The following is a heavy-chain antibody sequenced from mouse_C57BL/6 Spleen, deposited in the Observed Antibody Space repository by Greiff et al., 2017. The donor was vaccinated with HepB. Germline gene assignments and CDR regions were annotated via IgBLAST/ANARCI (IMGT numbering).Heavy chain of an antibody. D-gene: IGHD2-10*01. J-gene: IGHJ2*01. CDR3: ARADLLPGYFDY. CDR2: IYPGDGDT. CDR1: GYAFSSSW. Sequence: VQLQQSGPELVKPGASVKISCKASGYAFSSSWMNWVKQRPGKGLEWIGRIYPGDGDTNYNGKFKGKATLTADKSSSTAYMQLSSLTSEDSAVYFCARADLLPGYFDYWGQGTTLTVSS. V-gene: IGHV1-82*01.